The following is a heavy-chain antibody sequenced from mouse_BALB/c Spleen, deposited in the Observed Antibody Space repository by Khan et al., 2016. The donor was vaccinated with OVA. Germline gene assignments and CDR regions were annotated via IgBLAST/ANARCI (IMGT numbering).Heavy chain of an antibody. CDR2: ISYSGST. CDR3: AGRYYYGHWYFDV. Sequence: EVQLQESGPGLVKPSQSLSLTCTVTGYSITSDYAWNWIRQFPGNKLEWMGYISYSGSTGYNPSLKSRLSITRDTSNNQFFLQLNSVTTEDTAIXYCAGRYYYGHWYFDVWGAGTTVTVSS. CDR1: GYSITSDYA. V-gene: IGHV3-2*02. J-gene: IGHJ1*01. D-gene: IGHD1-1*01.